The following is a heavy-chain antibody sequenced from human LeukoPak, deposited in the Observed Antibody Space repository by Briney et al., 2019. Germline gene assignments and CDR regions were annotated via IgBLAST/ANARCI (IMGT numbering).Heavy chain of an antibody. D-gene: IGHD6-19*01. Sequence: GGSLRLSRAASGFTVSSNHMSWVRQAPGKGLEWVSVIYSGGSAYSADSVKGRFTISKDNSKNTLYLQMNSLRAEDTAVYYCARVAEAGYFDYWGQGTLVTVSS. CDR3: ARVAEAGYFDY. CDR1: GFTVSSNH. CDR2: IYSGGSA. J-gene: IGHJ4*02. V-gene: IGHV3-53*01.